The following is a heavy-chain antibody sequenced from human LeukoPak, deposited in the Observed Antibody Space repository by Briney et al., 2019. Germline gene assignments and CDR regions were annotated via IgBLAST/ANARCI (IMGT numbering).Heavy chain of an antibody. J-gene: IGHJ4*02. V-gene: IGHV4-39*01. Sequence: SETLSLTCTVSGGSISSSSYYWGWIRQPPGKGLEWIGSIYYSGSTYYNPSLKSRVTISVDTSKNQFSLKLSSVTAADTAVYYCARHMVDYDNLTGYFDYWGQGTLVTVSS. D-gene: IGHD3-9*01. CDR1: GGSISSSSYY. CDR2: IYYSGST. CDR3: ARHMVDYDNLTGYFDY.